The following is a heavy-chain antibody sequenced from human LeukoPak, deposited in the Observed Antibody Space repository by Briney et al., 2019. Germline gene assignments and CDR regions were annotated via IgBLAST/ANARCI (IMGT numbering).Heavy chain of an antibody. J-gene: IGHJ5*02. Sequence: SETLPLTRTVSGASISNYYWTWIRQPPGKGLEWIGYIYYSGSTNYNPSLKSRVTMSVDTSKNQFSLKVTSVTAADTAVYYCARGPPGGRFDPWGQGTLVTVSS. V-gene: IGHV4-59*01. CDR2: IYYSGST. D-gene: IGHD3-10*01. CDR3: ARGPPGGRFDP. CDR1: GASISNYY.